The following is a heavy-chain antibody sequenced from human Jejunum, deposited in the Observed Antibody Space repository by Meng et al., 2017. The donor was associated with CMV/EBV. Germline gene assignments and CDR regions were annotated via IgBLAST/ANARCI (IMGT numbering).Heavy chain of an antibody. D-gene: IGHD4-11*01. Sequence: SCAASGFSFSAQHMYWVRQAPGKGLEWVAGVSFDGGIKNYADSVKGRFTVSRDNSKNTLFLQMDSLRAEDTALYYCTKSNYGWSFDYWGKGTLVTVSS. CDR2: VSFDGGIK. J-gene: IGHJ4*02. CDR3: TKSNYGWSFDY. CDR1: GFSFSAQH. V-gene: IGHV3-30*18.